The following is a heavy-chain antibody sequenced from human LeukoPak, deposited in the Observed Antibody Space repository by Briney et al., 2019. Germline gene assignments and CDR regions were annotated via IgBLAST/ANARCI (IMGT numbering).Heavy chain of an antibody. V-gene: IGHV4-34*01. CDR3: ARGRIAAAGTRFRYFDY. J-gene: IGHJ4*02. Sequence: PSDTLSLTCVVYVGSLHDYYWRWILHPPAKGLERIVEINHSRSTNYNPSLKSRVTISVDTSKNQFSLKLSSVTAADTAVYYCARGRIAAAGTRFRYFDYWGQGTLVTVSS. D-gene: IGHD6-13*01. CDR1: VGSLHDYY. CDR2: INHSRST.